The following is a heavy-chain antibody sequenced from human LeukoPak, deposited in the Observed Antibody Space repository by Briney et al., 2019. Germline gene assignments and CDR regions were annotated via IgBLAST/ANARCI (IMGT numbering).Heavy chain of an antibody. J-gene: IGHJ4*02. CDR1: GYSISSGYY. CDR2: IYYSGST. V-gene: IGHV4-38-2*01. CDR3: ARGGRWLQYYFDY. Sequence: KPSETLSLTCAVSGYSISSGYYWGWIRQPPGKGLEWIGSIYYSGSTYYNPSLKSRVTISVDTSKNQFSLKLSSVTAADTAVYYCARGGRWLQYYFDYWGQGTLVTVSS. D-gene: IGHD5-24*01.